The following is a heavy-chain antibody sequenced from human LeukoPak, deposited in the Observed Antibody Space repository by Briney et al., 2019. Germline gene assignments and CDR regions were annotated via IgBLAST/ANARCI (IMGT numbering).Heavy chain of an antibody. CDR2: IYYTGNT. Sequence: SETLSLTGTVSGGPVRSASYYWTWIRQPPGKGLEWIGYIYYTGNTNSNPSLKSRVTISIDPPKNQFSLKLSSVTAADPAVYHCARVDILTGYLADYWGQGTLVTVSS. D-gene: IGHD3-9*01. J-gene: IGHJ4*02. V-gene: IGHV4-61*01. CDR3: ARVDILTGYLADY. CDR1: GGPVRSASYY.